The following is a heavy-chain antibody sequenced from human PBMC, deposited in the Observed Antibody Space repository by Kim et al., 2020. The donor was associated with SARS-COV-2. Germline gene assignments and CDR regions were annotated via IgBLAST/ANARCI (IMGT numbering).Heavy chain of an antibody. D-gene: IGHD3-10*01. CDR1: GFTFSSYW. CDR3: ARANSGGLPGY. V-gene: IGHV3-7*01. J-gene: IGHJ4*02. Sequence: GGSLRLSCTASGFTFSSYWMSWVRQAPGKGLEWVANIKQDGSEKYYVDSVKGRFTISRDNAKNSLYLQMNSLRAEDTAVYYCARANSGGLPGYWGQGTLVTVSS. CDR2: IKQDGSEK.